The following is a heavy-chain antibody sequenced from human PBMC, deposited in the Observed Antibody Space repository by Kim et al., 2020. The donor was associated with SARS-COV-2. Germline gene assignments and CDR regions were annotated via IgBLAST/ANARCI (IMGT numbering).Heavy chain of an antibody. V-gene: IGHV3-30*18. CDR2: ISYDGSNK. Sequence: GGSLRLSCAASGFTFSSYGMHWVRQAPGKGLEWVAVISYDGSNKYYADSVKGRFSISRDNSKNTLYLQMNSLRADDTAVYYCAKDLTITFGPDYWGQGTLVTVSS. D-gene: IGHD3-16*01. CDR1: GFTFSSYG. J-gene: IGHJ4*02. CDR3: AKDLTITFGPDY.